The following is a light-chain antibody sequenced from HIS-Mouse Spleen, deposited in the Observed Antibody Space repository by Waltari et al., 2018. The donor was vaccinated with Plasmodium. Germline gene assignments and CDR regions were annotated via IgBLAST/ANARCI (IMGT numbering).Light chain of an antibody. Sequence: DIQMTQSPSSLSASVGDRVTITCRASQSIRSYLNWYQQKPGKAPKLLIYAASSLQSGVPSRCSGSGSGTDFTLTISSRQPEDFATYYCQQSYSTPPTFGGGTKVEIK. CDR1: QSIRSY. V-gene: IGKV1-39*01. CDR2: AAS. J-gene: IGKJ4*01. CDR3: QQSYSTPPT.